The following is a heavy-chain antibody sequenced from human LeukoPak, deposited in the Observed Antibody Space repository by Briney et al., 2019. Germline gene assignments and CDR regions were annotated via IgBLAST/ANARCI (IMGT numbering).Heavy chain of an antibody. V-gene: IGHV3-64*02. CDR2: IHAGGGST. CDR1: GFIFSNFD. D-gene: IGHD3-3*01. CDR3: ARGGLESPWSGYNAPDF. J-gene: IGHJ4*02. Sequence: PGGSLRLSCAASGFIFSNFDMHWVRQAPGNGLEYVSSIHAGGGSTYYAASVKGRFTISRDAVKDTLYLQMGSVRIGDTAVYYCARGGLESPWSGYNAPDFWGQGTLVAVSS.